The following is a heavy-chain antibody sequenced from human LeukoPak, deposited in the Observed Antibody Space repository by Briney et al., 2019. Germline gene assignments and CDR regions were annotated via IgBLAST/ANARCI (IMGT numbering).Heavy chain of an antibody. J-gene: IGHJ4*02. Sequence: PAGGSLRLSCAASGFTFSSYAMSWVRQAPGKGLEWVSAISGSGGRTYYADSVKGRFTISRDNSKNTLYLQMNSLRAEDTAVYYCAKVGEYQLLLGYFDYWGQGTLVTVSS. D-gene: IGHD2-2*01. V-gene: IGHV3-23*01. CDR2: ISGSGGRT. CDR3: AKVGEYQLLLGYFDY. CDR1: GFTFSSYA.